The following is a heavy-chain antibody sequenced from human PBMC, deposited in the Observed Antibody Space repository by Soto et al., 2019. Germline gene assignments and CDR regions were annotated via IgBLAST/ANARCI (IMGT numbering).Heavy chain of an antibody. CDR1: GFTFSNKG. J-gene: IGHJ4*02. CDR2: ISSDGSKK. V-gene: IGHV3-30*03. CDR3: AMDLYGGSSRFDY. Sequence: QVQLVESGGGVFQPGRSLRLSCVAPGFTFSNKGIHWVGQAPGKGLEWVAVISSDGSKKYYADSVKGRFTISRDNSKNTLYLQMNSLRAEDTAVYYCAMDLYGGSSRFDYWGQGTLVTVSS. D-gene: IGHD2-15*01.